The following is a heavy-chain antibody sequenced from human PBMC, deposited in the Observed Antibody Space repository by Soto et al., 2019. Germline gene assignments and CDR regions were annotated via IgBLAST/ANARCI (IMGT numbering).Heavy chain of an antibody. CDR3: ARHSNEYRKSLDY. V-gene: IGHV4-59*08. D-gene: IGHD1-1*01. CDR1: GGSISDYY. Sequence: PSETLSLTCTVSGGSISDYYWSLIRQPPGKGLEWIAYIYYSGSSDSNPSLKSRVTISVDTSKNQFSLKLSSVTAADTAVYYCARHSNEYRKSLDYWGQGTLVTVS. CDR2: IYYSGSS. J-gene: IGHJ4*02.